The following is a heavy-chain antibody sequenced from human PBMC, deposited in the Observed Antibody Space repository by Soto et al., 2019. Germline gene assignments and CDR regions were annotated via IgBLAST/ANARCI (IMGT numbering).Heavy chain of an antibody. D-gene: IGHD1-26*01. CDR2: IYHSGMT. Sequence: QVKLQESGPGLVKPSQTLSLTCTASGGSISTGGYYWSWIRQHPGRGLEWIGYIYHSGMTFSNPSLQYRVAISIDTSKNKFSLKLSSVTAADTAVYCCATVRWELHDAFDIWGQGTMVSVSS. J-gene: IGHJ3*02. CDR3: ATVRWELHDAFDI. CDR1: GGSISTGGYY. V-gene: IGHV4-31*03.